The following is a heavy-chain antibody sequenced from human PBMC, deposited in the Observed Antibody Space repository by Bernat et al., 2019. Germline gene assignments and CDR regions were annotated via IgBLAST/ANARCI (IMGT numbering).Heavy chain of an antibody. D-gene: IGHD3-22*01. CDR1: GFTFSSFA. CDR2: VSDSGGNT. Sequence: EVQLLESGGGLVQPGGSLRLSCAASGFTFSSFAMTWVRQAPGKGLEWVSAVSDSGGNTYYADSVRGRFTISRDNSKNTLYLQMNSLRAEDTAVYYCAKDLTLGLLLPDAFDIWGQGTMVTVSS. CDR3: AKDLTLGLLLPDAFDI. J-gene: IGHJ3*02. V-gene: IGHV3-23*01.